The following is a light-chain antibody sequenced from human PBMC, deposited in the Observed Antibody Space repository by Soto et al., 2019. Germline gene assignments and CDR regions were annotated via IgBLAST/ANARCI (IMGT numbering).Light chain of an antibody. Sequence: EIVLTQSPGTLSLSPGERATLSCRASQSVSSSYLAWYQQKPGQAPRLLIYGASSRATGIPDRFSGSGSGTDFTLKISSLEPEDFAVYYCQQYSLSPWTFGQGTKVDIK. CDR1: QSVSSSY. CDR2: GAS. J-gene: IGKJ1*01. V-gene: IGKV3-20*01. CDR3: QQYSLSPWT.